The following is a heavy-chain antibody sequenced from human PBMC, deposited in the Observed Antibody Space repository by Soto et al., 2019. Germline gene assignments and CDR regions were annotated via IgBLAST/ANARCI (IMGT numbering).Heavy chain of an antibody. CDR2: ISGSGGST. J-gene: IGHJ3*02. CDR3: ANDPGAGGHCSGGICYWHAFDI. CDR1: GFTFSSYA. V-gene: IGHV3-23*01. D-gene: IGHD2-15*01. Sequence: EVQLLESGGGLVQPGGSLRLSCAASGFTFSSYAMSWVRQAPGKGLEWVSAISGSGGSTYYADSVKGRFTISRDNSNNTLYQQMNSRRAENTVVYYGANDPGAGGHCSGGICYWHAFDIWGQGTMVTVSS.